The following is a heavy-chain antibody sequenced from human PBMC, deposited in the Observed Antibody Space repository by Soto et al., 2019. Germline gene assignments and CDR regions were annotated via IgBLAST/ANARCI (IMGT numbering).Heavy chain of an antibody. CDR1: GFTFSSYE. CDR3: AREGDPYYYYGMDV. Sequence: EVQLVESGGGLVQPGGSLRLSCAASGFTFSSYEMNWVRQAPGKGLEWVSYISSSGSTIYYADSVKGRFTISRDNAKNSLYLQMNSLRAEDTAVYYCAREGDPYYYYGMDVWGQGPTVTVSS. J-gene: IGHJ6*02. V-gene: IGHV3-48*03. CDR2: ISSSGSTI. D-gene: IGHD3-16*01.